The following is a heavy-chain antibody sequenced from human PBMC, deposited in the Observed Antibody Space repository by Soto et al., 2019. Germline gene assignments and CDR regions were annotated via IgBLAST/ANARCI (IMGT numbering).Heavy chain of an antibody. Sequence: QVQLQQWGAGLLKPSETLSLTCAVYGGSFSGYYWSWIRQPPGKGLEWIGEINHSGSTNYNPSLMSRVTISVDTSKNQFSLKLSSVTAADTAVYYCARAPYYDFWSGYYIGYFQHWGQGTLVTVSS. J-gene: IGHJ1*01. CDR2: INHSGST. D-gene: IGHD3-3*01. CDR1: GGSFSGYY. CDR3: ARAPYYDFWSGYYIGYFQH. V-gene: IGHV4-34*01.